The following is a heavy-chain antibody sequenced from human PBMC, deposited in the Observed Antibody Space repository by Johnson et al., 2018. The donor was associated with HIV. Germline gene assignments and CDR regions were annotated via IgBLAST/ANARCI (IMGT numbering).Heavy chain of an antibody. CDR1: GFTFSSNY. CDR2: INSDGSTT. V-gene: IGHV3-74*01. Sequence: VQLVESGGGVVQPGGSLRLSCAASGFTFSSNYMSWVRQAPGKGLEWVSGINSDGSTTTYADSVKGRFTISRDNAKNTLYLQMNSLRAEDTAVYYCARERDYYDSSGYWVDAFDIWGQGTMVTVSS. J-gene: IGHJ3*02. D-gene: IGHD3-22*01. CDR3: ARERDYYDSSGYWVDAFDI.